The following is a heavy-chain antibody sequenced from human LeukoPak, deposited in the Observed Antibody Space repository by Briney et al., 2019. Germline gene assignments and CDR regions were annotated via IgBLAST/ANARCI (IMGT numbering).Heavy chain of an antibody. D-gene: IGHD3-22*01. CDR2: IYRGGST. CDR1: GFTVGSNN. V-gene: IGHV3-66*04. Sequence: GGSLRLSCAASGFTVGSNNMSWVRQAPGKGLEWVSIIYRGGSTNYADSVKGRFTISRDTSKNTLYLQMNSLRAEDTAVYYCARLSANSSAYFSDYWGQGTLVTVSS. CDR3: ARLSANSSAYFSDY. J-gene: IGHJ4*02.